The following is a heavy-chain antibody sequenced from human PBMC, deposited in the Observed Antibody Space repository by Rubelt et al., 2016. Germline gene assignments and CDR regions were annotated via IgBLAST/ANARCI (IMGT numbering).Heavy chain of an antibody. V-gene: IGHV4-30-2*04. J-gene: IGHJ4*02. CDR3: ARLAAAGEEYFDY. Sequence: SRVTISVDTSKNQFSLRLSSVTAADTAVYYCARLAAAGEEYFDYWGQGTLVTVSS. D-gene: IGHD6-13*01.